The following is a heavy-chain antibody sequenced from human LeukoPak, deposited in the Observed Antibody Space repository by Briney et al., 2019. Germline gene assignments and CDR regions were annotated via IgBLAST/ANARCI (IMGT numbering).Heavy chain of an antibody. V-gene: IGHV4-59*10. D-gene: IGHD3-10*01. CDR3: ARGGGVLSIPDY. CDR2: IYTSENI. Sequence: SETLSLTCAVYGGSFSGYYWSWIRQPAGKGLEWIGRIYTSENINYNPSLKSRVTISVDTSKNQFSLKLSSVTAADTAVYYCARGGGVLSIPDYWGQGTLVTVSS. CDR1: GGSFSGYY. J-gene: IGHJ4*02.